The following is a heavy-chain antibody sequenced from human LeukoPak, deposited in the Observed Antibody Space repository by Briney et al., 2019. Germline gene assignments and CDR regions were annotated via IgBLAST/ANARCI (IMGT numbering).Heavy chain of an antibody. CDR1: GGSFSGYY. D-gene: IGHD2-2*01. J-gene: IGHJ3*02. Sequence: SETLSLTCAVYGGSFSGYYWSWIRQPPGKGLEWIGEINHSGSTNYNPSLKGRVTISVDTSKNQFSLKLSSVTAADTAVYYCARGGPLQDIVVVPAAIRHSGAFDIWGQGTMVTVSS. V-gene: IGHV4-34*01. CDR3: ARGGPLQDIVVVPAAIRHSGAFDI. CDR2: INHSGST.